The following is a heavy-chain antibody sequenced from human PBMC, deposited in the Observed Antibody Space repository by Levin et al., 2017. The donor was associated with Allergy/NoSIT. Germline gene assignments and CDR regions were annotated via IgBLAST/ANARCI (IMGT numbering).Heavy chain of an antibody. D-gene: IGHD3-10*01. CDR1: GFTFITYG. Sequence: PGGSLRLSCAASGFTFITYGMHWVRQAPGKGLEWVAVIWYDGSYKYYPDSVKGRFTISRDNSKNTLYLQMNSLRAEDTAVYYCARDYAPLRFGKLGGAFDIWGQGTMVTVSS. CDR2: IWYDGSYK. V-gene: IGHV3-33*01. CDR3: ARDYAPLRFGKLGGAFDI. J-gene: IGHJ3*02.